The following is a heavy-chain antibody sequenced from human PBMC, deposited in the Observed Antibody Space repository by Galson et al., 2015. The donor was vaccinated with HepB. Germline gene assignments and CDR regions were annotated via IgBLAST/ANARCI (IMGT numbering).Heavy chain of an antibody. Sequence: LSLTCTVSGGSISSSSYYWGWIRQPPGKGLEWIGSIYYSGSTYYNPSLKSRVTISVDTSKNQFSLKLSSVTAADTAVYYCARRHCGGDCYYGYWGQGTLVTVSS. V-gene: IGHV4-39*01. CDR3: ARRHCGGDCYYGY. D-gene: IGHD2-21*02. CDR2: IYYSGST. J-gene: IGHJ4*02. CDR1: GGSISSSSYY.